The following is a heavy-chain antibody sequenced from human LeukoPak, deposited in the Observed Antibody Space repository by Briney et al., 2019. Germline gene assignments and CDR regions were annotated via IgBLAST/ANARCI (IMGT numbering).Heavy chain of an antibody. CDR1: GGSISSYY. CDR2: IYTSGST. J-gene: IGHJ5*02. Sequence: SETLSLTCTVSGGSISSYYWSWIRQPAGKGLEWIGRIYTSGSTNYNPSLKSRVTISVDTSKNQFSLKLSSVTAADTAVYYCARGGLGGDFHGEDNWFDPWGQGTLVTVSS. V-gene: IGHV4-4*07. CDR3: ARGGLGGDFHGEDNWFDP. D-gene: IGHD2-21*02.